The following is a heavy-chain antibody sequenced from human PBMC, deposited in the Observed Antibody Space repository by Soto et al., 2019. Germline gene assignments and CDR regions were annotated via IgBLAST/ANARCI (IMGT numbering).Heavy chain of an antibody. CDR1: GFTFSSYG. CDR2: IWYDGSNK. V-gene: IGHV3-33*01. J-gene: IGHJ6*02. D-gene: IGHD3-10*01. CDR3: ARGPLYYGSENMDV. Sequence: GSLRLSCAASGFTFSSYGMHWVRQAPGKGLEWVAVIWYDGSNKYYADSVKGRFTISRDNSKNTLYLQMNSLRAEDTAVYYCARGPLYYGSENMDVWGQGTTVTVSS.